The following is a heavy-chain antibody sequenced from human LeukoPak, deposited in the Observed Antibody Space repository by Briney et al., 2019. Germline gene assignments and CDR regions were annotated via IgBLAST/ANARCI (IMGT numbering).Heavy chain of an antibody. CDR3: AGKAYSYWFDL. D-gene: IGHD2-15*01. CDR1: GGSISSSSYY. J-gene: IGHJ5*02. Sequence: PSETLSLTSTVSGGSISSSSYYWGCIRQPPGKGLEWLGSIYYSGSTYYNPSLKSRVTISVDTSKNQFTLKLSSVTAADTAVDYCAGKAYSYWFDLWGQGTLVTVSS. CDR2: IYYSGST. V-gene: IGHV4-39*01.